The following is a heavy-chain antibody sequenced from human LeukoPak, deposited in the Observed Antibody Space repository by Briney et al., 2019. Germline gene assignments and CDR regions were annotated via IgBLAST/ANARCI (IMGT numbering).Heavy chain of an antibody. J-gene: IGHJ4*02. D-gene: IGHD6-19*01. CDR1: GYTFTGYY. V-gene: IGHV1-2*02. CDR2: INPNSGGT. CDR3: ESSVGTGDSSGWYGRYY. Sequence: ASVEVSCKASGYTFTGYYMHWVRQAPGQRLEWMGGINPNSGGTNYAQKFQGRVTMTRDTSISTVYMELRRLRSDATAVYYCESSVGTGDSSGWYGRYYWGQGTLVTVSS.